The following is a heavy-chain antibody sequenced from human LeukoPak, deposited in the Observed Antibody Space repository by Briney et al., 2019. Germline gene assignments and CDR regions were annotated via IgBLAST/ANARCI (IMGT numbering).Heavy chain of an antibody. J-gene: IGHJ4*02. CDR2: VSASGGRT. CDR1: GFTFTSYA. V-gene: IGHV3-23*01. CDR3: AKETIETGYTDY. D-gene: IGHD6-13*01. Sequence: PGASLRLSCAASGFTFTSYAMSWVRQAPGKGLEWVSAVSASGGRTYYADSVMGRFTISRDDSKNTLYLQMNSLRAEDTAVYYCAKETIETGYTDYWGQGTLVTVSS.